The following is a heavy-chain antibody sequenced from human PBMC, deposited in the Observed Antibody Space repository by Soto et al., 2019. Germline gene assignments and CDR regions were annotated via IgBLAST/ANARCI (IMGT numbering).Heavy chain of an antibody. CDR3: ARGVRGYSSIWYVY. CDR2: INHSGST. J-gene: IGHJ4*01. D-gene: IGHD6-13*01. CDR1: GGSFSGYY. Sequence: SETLSLTCAVYGGSFSGYYWSWIRQPPGKGLEWIGEINHSGSTNYNPSLKSRVTISVDTSKNQFSLKLSSVTAADTAVYYCARGVRGYSSIWYVYWGHGILVTVSS. V-gene: IGHV4-34*01.